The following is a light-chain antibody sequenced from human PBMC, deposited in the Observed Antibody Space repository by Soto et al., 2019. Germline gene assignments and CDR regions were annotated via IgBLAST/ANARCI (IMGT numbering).Light chain of an antibody. CDR3: QQYGSSP. CDR2: GAS. CDR1: QSVSSSY. V-gene: IGKV3-20*01. J-gene: IGKJ5*01. Sequence: EIVLTQSPVTLSLSPVERATLSCWASQSVSSSYLAWYQQKPGQAPRLLIYGASSRATGIPDRFSGSGSGTDFTLTISRLEPEDIAVYYCQQYGSSPFGQGTRLEIK.